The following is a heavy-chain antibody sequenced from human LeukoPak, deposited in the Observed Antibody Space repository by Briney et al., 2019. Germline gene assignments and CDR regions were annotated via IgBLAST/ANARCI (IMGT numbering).Heavy chain of an antibody. V-gene: IGHV4-39*01. D-gene: IGHD2-2*02. CDR2: IYYSGST. J-gene: IGHJ4*02. CDR3: ARQGGYCSSTSCYTMVDY. Sequence: SETLSLTCTVSGGSISSSSYYWGWIRQPPGKGLEWIGSIYYSGSTYYNPSLKSRVTISVDTSKNQFSLKLSSVTAADTAVYYCARQGGYCSSTSCYTMVDYWGQGTLVTVSS. CDR1: GGSISSSSYY.